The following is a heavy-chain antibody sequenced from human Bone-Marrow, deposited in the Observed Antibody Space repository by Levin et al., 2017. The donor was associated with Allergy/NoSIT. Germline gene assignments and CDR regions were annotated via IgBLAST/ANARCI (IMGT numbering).Heavy chain of an antibody. CDR1: GFIVSGCQ. CDR2: IYSGGHT. J-gene: IGHJ4*02. Sequence: GESLKISCAASGFIVSGCQMSWVRQAPGKGLEWVSLIYSGGHTQYADSVNGRFTISRDDKTLYLQIHTLNADDTAVYYCATHYNLDHWGQGTLHTVSS. V-gene: IGHV3-53*01. D-gene: IGHD1-1*01. CDR3: ATHYNLDH.